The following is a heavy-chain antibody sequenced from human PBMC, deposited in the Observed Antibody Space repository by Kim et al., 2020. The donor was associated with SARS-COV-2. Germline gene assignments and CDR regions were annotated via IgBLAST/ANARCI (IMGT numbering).Heavy chain of an antibody. J-gene: IGHJ4*02. CDR3: ARGGSYPPDY. Sequence: TIYYADSVNGRSTISRDNAKNSLYLQMNSLRAEDTAVYYCARGGSYPPDYWGQGTLVTVSS. D-gene: IGHD1-26*01. CDR2: TI. V-gene: IGHV3-48*03.